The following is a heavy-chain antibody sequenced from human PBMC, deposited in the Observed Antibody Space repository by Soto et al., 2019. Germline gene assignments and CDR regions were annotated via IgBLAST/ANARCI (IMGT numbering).Heavy chain of an antibody. CDR3: ARDRLARSHFDN. Sequence: GASVKVSCKASGYTLGDHYLHWLRQAPGRGLEWMGWLNPRSGDRDSAQRFRGRVTMTSDTSMNTAYLDLSSLRSDDTAVYFCARDRLARSHFDNWGQGSLVTVSS. V-gene: IGHV1-2*02. CDR2: LNPRSGDR. D-gene: IGHD2-21*01. CDR1: GYTLGDHY. J-gene: IGHJ4*02.